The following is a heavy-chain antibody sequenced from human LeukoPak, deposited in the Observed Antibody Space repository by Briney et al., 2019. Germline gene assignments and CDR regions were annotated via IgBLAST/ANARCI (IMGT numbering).Heavy chain of an antibody. CDR3: ARDASSGWYARYFDY. Sequence: GGSLRLSCATTGFTFTRYWMSWVRQAPGKGLEWVANINEAGSDKYYVDSVKGRFTISRDNAKNSLYLQMNSLRAEDTAVYYCARDASSGWYARYFDYWGQGTLVTVSS. J-gene: IGHJ4*02. D-gene: IGHD6-19*01. CDR2: INEAGSDK. V-gene: IGHV3-7*01. CDR1: GFTFTRYW.